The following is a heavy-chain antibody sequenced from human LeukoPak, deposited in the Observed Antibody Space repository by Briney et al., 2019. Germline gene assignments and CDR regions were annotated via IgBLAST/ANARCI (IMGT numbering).Heavy chain of an antibody. J-gene: IGHJ4*02. Sequence: SETLSLTCTVSGGSISSGGYYWSWIRQPPGKGLEWIGYIYHSGSTYYNPSLKSRVTISVDRSKNQFSLKLSSVTAADTAVYYCARDGRDGYMGYWGQGTLVTVSS. V-gene: IGHV4-30-2*01. D-gene: IGHD5-24*01. CDR2: IYHSGST. CDR3: ARDGRDGYMGY. CDR1: GGSISSGGYY.